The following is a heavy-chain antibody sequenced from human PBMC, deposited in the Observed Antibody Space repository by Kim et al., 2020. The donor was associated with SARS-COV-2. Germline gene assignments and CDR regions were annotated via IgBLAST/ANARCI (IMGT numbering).Heavy chain of an antibody. V-gene: IGHV3-43*01. D-gene: IGHD5-18*01. Sequence: GRFTISRDNSKNSLYLQMNSLRTEDTALYYCAKGVDTAMVTDYYYYGMDVWGQGTTVTVSS. CDR3: AKGVDTAMVTDYYYYGMDV. J-gene: IGHJ6*02.